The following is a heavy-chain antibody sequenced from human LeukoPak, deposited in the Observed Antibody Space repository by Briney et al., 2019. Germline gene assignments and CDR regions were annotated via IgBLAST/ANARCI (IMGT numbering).Heavy chain of an antibody. CDR1: GFTISSYA. CDR2: ISGSGGST. Sequence: GGSLRLSCAASGFTISSYAMSWVRQAPGKGLEWVSGISGSGGSTYYADSVKGRFTISRDNSKNTLYLQMNSLRAKDTAVYYRAKHYDSSGYFYYYYMDVWGKGTTVTVSS. D-gene: IGHD3-22*01. CDR3: AKHYDSSGYFYYYYMDV. V-gene: IGHV3-23*01. J-gene: IGHJ6*03.